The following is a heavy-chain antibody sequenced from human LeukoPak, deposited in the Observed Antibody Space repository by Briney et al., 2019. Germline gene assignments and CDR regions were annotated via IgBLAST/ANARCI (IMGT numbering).Heavy chain of an antibody. CDR2: ISSSSSYI. CDR3: ARGLNSSSWLYNWFDP. CDR1: GFTFSSYS. Sequence: GGSLRLSCAASGFTFSSYSMNWVRQAPGKGLEWVSSISSSSSYIYYADSVKGRFTISRDNAKNSLYLQMNSLRAEDTAVYYCARGLNSSSWLYNWFDPWGQGTLVTVSS. J-gene: IGHJ5*02. D-gene: IGHD6-13*01. V-gene: IGHV3-21*01.